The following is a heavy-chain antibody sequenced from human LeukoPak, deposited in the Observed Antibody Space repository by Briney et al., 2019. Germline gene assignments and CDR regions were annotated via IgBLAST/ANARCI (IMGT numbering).Heavy chain of an antibody. CDR1: GGSISSSSYY. CDR3: AISPIRRYYYGMDV. CDR2: IYYSGST. J-gene: IGHJ6*02. V-gene: IGHV4-39*01. D-gene: IGHD3-16*01. Sequence: PSETLSLTCTVSGGSISSSSYYWGRIRQPPGKGLEWIGSIYYSGSTYYNPSLKSRVTISVDTSKNQFSLKLSSVTAADTAVYYCAISPIRRYYYGMDVWGQGTTVTVSS.